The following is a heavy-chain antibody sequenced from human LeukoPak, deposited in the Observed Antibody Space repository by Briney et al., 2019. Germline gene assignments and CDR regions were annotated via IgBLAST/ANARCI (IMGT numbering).Heavy chain of an antibody. CDR1: GYTFTSYD. Sequence: GASVKVSCKASGYTFTSYDINWVRQATGQGLEWMGWMNPNSGNTGYAQKFQGRVTMTRNTSISTAYMELSSLRSEDTAVYYCARWPTGGLAVGRGFDYWGQGTLVTVSS. V-gene: IGHV1-8*01. CDR3: ARWPTGGLAVGRGFDY. J-gene: IGHJ4*02. D-gene: IGHD6-19*01. CDR2: MNPNSGNT.